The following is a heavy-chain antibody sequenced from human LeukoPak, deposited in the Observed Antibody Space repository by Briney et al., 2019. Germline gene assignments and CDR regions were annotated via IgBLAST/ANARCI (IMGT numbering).Heavy chain of an antibody. CDR2: INHSGST. J-gene: IGHJ4*02. CDR3: AKWGIGNNWDIDDH. D-gene: IGHD1-1*01. V-gene: IGHV4-34*01. CDR1: GGSLGGYS. Sequence: AETLSLTCAVYGGSLGGYSWSWIRQPPGKGLEWIGEINHSGSTNYNPSLKSRVTISVDTSKNQFSLKLSSVTAADTAVYYCAKWGIGNNWDIDDHWGQGTLVTVSS.